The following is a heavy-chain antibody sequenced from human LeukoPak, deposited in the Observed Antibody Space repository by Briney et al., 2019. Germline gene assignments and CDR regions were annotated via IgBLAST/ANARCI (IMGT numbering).Heavy chain of an antibody. J-gene: IGHJ4*02. CDR1: GGSISSSSYY. CDR2: IYISGST. V-gene: IGHV4-39*07. Sequence: SETLPLTCTVSGGSISSSSYYWGWIRQPPGKGLEWIGRIYISGSTNYNPSLKSRVTISVDKSKNQFSLKLSSVTAADTAVYYCARALRSYGSGSYYRYFDYWGQGTLVTVSS. D-gene: IGHD3-10*01. CDR3: ARALRSYGSGSYYRYFDY.